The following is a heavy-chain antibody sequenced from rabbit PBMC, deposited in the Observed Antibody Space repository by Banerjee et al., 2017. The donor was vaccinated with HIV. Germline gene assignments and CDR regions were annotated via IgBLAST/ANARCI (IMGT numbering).Heavy chain of an antibody. CDR1: GIDFSRTYW. D-gene: IGHD7-1*01. Sequence: QEQLEESGGDLVKPEGSLTLTCTASGIDFSRTYWICWVRQAPGKGLEWIGCMHSGTAISYYASWAKGRFTSSKASSTAVTLQMTSLTAADTATYFCARDYHGGTNSILWGPGTLVTVS. CDR2: MHSGTAIS. J-gene: IGHJ6*01. CDR3: ARDYHGGTNSIL. V-gene: IGHV1S45*01.